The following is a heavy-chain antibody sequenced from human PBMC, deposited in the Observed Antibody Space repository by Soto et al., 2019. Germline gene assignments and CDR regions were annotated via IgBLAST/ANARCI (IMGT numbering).Heavy chain of an antibody. V-gene: IGHV1-69*18. Sequence: QVQLVQSGAELKKPGSSVKVSCSASGVTFSSYAFTWVRQAPGQGLEWMGNIIPVFRTSNYAQGFQGRLTISADESTNTIYMELSSLRSEDTAVYFCAKDGSWYGGGGESWGQGTLVIVSS. J-gene: IGHJ4*02. D-gene: IGHD4-17*01. CDR3: AKDGSWYGGGGES. CDR1: GVTFSSYA. CDR2: IIPVFRTS.